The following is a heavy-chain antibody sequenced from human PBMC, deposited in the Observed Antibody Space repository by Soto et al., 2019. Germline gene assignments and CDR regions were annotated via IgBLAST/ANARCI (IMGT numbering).Heavy chain of an antibody. Sequence: GGSLRLSCAASGFTFSSYGMHWVRQAPGKGLEWVAVISYDGSNKYYADSVKGRFTISRDNSKNTLYLQMNSLRAEDTAVYYCAKDRIRGADGNYYYYYGMDVWGQGTTVTVSS. D-gene: IGHD3-10*01. CDR2: ISYDGSNK. CDR3: AKDRIRGADGNYYYYYGMDV. J-gene: IGHJ6*02. CDR1: GFTFSSYG. V-gene: IGHV3-30*18.